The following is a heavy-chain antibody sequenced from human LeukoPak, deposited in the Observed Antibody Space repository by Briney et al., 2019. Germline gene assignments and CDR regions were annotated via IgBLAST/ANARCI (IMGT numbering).Heavy chain of an antibody. CDR3: ARGEGLYYYYMDV. CDR1: GYTFTGYY. V-gene: IGHV1-2*02. J-gene: IGHJ6*03. Sequence: ASVKVSCKASGYTFTGYYMHWVRQAPGQGLEWMGWINPNGGGTNYAQKFQGRVTMTRDTSISTAYMELSRLRSDDTAVYYCARGEGLYYYYMDVWGKGTTVTVSS. CDR2: INPNGGGT.